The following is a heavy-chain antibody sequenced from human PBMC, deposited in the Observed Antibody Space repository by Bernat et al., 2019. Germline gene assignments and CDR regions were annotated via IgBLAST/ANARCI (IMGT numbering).Heavy chain of an antibody. CDR1: GFTFSSYW. CDR2: IKQDGSEK. D-gene: IGHD5-12*01. J-gene: IGHJ4*02. CDR3: ARGLVATSNVPFDY. Sequence: EVQLLESGGGLVQPGGSLRLSCAASGFTFSSYWMSWVRQAPGKGLEWVANIKQDGSEKYYVDSVKGRFTISRDNAKNSLYLQMNSLRAEDTAVYYCARGLVATSNVPFDYWGQGTLVTVSS. V-gene: IGHV3-7*01.